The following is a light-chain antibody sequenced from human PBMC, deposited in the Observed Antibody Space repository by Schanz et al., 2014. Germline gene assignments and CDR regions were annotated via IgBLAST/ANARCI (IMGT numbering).Light chain of an antibody. CDR3: SAYIRTITSVV. V-gene: IGLV2-18*02. Sequence: QSALTQPASVSGSPGQSITISCTGSSSDVGTYNRVSWYQQPPGTAPRLIIYEVTNRPSGVPDRFSGSKSGDTASLTISGLQAEDEADYYCSAYIRTITSVVFGGGTKLTVL. CDR2: EVT. J-gene: IGLJ2*01. CDR1: SSDVGTYNR.